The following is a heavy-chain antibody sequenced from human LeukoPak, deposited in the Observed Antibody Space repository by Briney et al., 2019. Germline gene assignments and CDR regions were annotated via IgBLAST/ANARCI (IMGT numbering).Heavy chain of an antibody. J-gene: IGHJ6*03. CDR2: IYPGDSET. D-gene: IGHD3/OR15-3a*01. Sequence: GESLKISCKASGYKFSNYWIGWVRQMPGKGLEWMGIIYPGDSETRYSPSFQGQVTFSADKSINTAYLQWNSLKASDTAMYYCARHMPGSGLGHYYYYMDVWGKGTTVTISS. CDR1: GYKFSNYW. CDR3: ARHMPGSGLGHYYYYMDV. V-gene: IGHV5-51*01.